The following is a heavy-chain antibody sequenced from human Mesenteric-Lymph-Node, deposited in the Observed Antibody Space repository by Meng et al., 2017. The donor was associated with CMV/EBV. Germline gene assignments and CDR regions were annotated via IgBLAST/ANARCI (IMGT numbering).Heavy chain of an antibody. V-gene: IGHV1-8*03. J-gene: IGHJ5*02. CDR3: AKDSNYVWFDP. Sequence: SCKAAGYSFTTYDINWVRQATGQGLEWMGWMNPNSGTTGYAQKFQGRVTFTRNISISTAYMELSGLRSEDTAVYYCAKDSNYVWFDPWGQGTLVPSPQ. D-gene: IGHD4-11*01. CDR2: MNPNSGTT. CDR1: GYSFTTYD.